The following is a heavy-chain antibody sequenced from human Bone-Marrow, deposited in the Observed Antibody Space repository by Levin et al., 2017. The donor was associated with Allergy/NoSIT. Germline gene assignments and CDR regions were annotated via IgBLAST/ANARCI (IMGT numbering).Heavy chain of an antibody. CDR3: VVGQDCGNGLCYYYFDY. CDR1: GYTFSLYA. V-gene: IGHV7-4-1*02. CDR2: INTNTGSP. J-gene: IGHJ4*02. Sequence: EASVKVSCKTSGYTFSLYAMNWVRQAPGQRPEWMGWINTNTGSPVYAQGFTRRFVFSLDTSVDTAYLQITNLKPEDSAVYYCVVGQDCGNGLCYYYFDYWGRGTMVTVSS. D-gene: IGHD2-8*01.